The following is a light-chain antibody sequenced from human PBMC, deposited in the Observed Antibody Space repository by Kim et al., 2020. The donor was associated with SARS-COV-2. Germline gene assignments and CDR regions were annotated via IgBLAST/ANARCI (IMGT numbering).Light chain of an antibody. CDR2: GSS. Sequence: SVSPGERVTVSCRASQSVGSNLAWYQHKSGQAPRLLIYGSSTVAAGVPARFSGSGSGTEFALTISSLQSEDFAVYYCQQYNNWPRTFGQGTKLEI. CDR1: QSVGSN. J-gene: IGKJ2*01. CDR3: QQYNNWPRT. V-gene: IGKV3D-15*01.